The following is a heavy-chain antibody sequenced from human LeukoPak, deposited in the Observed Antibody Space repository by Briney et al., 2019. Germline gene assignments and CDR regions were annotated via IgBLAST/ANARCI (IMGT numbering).Heavy chain of an antibody. D-gene: IGHD3-22*01. CDR1: GFTVSSNY. CDR3: ARAYFYDSSGYWD. V-gene: IGHV3-53*01. Sequence: GGSLRLSCAVSGFTVSSNYMSWVRQAPGKGLEWVSVIYSGGSTYYADSVKGRFTISRDNSKNTLYLQMNSLRAEDTAVYYCARAYFYDSSGYWDWGQGTLVTVSS. J-gene: IGHJ4*02. CDR2: IYSGGST.